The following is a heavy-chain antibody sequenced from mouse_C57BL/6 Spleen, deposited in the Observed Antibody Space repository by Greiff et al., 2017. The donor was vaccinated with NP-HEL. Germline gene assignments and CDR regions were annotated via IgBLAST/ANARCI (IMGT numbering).Heavy chain of an antibody. V-gene: IGHV1-22*01. Sequence: VQLQQSGPELVKPGASVKMSCKASGYTFTDYNMHWVKQSHGKSLEWIGYINPNNGGTSYNQKFKGKATLTVNKSSSTAYMELRSLTSEDSAVYYCATDYYGSSQYYFDYWGQGTTLTVSS. CDR2: INPNNGGT. J-gene: IGHJ2*01. D-gene: IGHD1-1*01. CDR3: ATDYYGSSQYYFDY. CDR1: GYTFTDYN.